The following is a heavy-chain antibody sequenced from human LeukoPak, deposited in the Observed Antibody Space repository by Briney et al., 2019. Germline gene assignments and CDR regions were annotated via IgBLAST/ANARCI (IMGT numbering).Heavy chain of an antibody. J-gene: IGHJ4*02. V-gene: IGHV1-2*02. CDR2: INPNSGRT. Sequence: ASVKVSCKTSGYSFNDYYLHWVRQAPGQGLEWMGWINPNSGRTNSAPKFQGRVTLTTDTSITTAYMELTSLISGDTALYYCARDSSDVLTGYYHFWGQGILVTVSS. CDR1: GYSFNDYY. D-gene: IGHD3-9*01. CDR3: ARDSSDVLTGYYHF.